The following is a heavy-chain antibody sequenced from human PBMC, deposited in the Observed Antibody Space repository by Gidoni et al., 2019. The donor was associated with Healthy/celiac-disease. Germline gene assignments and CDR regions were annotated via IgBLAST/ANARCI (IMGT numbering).Heavy chain of an antibody. CDR2: IWYDGSNK. CDR3: ARDLTGSMDY. J-gene: IGHJ4*02. Sequence: QVQLVESGGGVVKPGRSLRLSCAASGVTFSSYGRHWVRKAPGKGLEWVAVIWYDGSNKSYADSVKSRFTISRDKSTNTLYLQMNSLTAEDTAVYYCARDLTGSMDYWGQGTLVTVSS. CDR1: GVTFSSYG. V-gene: IGHV3-33*01. D-gene: IGHD3-9*01.